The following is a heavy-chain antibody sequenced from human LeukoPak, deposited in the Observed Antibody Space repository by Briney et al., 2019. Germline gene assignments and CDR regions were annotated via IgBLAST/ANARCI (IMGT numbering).Heavy chain of an antibody. D-gene: IGHD6-19*01. CDR3: ARVTLPTGIAVANYGMDV. Sequence: GGSLRLSCVASGFIFSDYAMHWVRQAPGKGLEWMAIISHDATNEYHADSVKGRFTISRDNSKNTLYLQMNSLRAEDTAVYYCARVTLPTGIAVANYGMDVWGQGTTVTVSS. V-gene: IGHV3-30*04. CDR2: ISHDATNE. CDR1: GFIFSDYA. J-gene: IGHJ6*02.